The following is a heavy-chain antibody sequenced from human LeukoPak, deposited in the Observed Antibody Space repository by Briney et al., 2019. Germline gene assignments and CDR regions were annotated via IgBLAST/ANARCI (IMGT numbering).Heavy chain of an antibody. CDR1: GGSISSGGYS. CDR2: IYHSGST. Sequence: SETLSLTCAVSGGSISSGGYSWSWLRQPPGKGLEWIGYIYHSGSTYYNPSLKSRVTISVDRSKNQFSLKLSSVTAADTAVYYCARVSDSSGYINAFDIWGQGTMVTVSS. J-gene: IGHJ3*02. D-gene: IGHD3-22*01. V-gene: IGHV4-30-2*01. CDR3: ARVSDSSGYINAFDI.